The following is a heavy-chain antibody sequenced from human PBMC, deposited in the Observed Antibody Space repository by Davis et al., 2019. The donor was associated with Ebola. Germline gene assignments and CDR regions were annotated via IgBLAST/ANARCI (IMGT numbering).Heavy chain of an antibody. J-gene: IGHJ6*02. CDR3: ARHLSYYYYYYGMDV. V-gene: IGHV5-51*01. CDR1: GFTFTTHW. Sequence: GESLKISCKGSGFTFTTHWIGWVRQMPGKGLEWMGIIFPADSDVRYSPSFQGQVTISADKSISTAYLQWSSLKASDTAMYYCARHLSYYYYYYGMDVWGQGTTVTVSS. CDR2: IFPADSDV.